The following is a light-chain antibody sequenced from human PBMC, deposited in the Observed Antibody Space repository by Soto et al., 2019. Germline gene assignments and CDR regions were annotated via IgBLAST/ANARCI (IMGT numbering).Light chain of an antibody. CDR1: QSVSSTF. CDR3: QQFGSSPPYT. Sequence: EIVLTQSPGTLSLSPGERATLSCRASQSVSSTFLAWYQQKPGQAPRLLTYGASSRATGIPDRFSGSGSGTDFTLTISRLVPEDFAVYYCQQFGSSPPYTFGQGTKVEIK. V-gene: IGKV3-20*01. CDR2: GAS. J-gene: IGKJ2*01.